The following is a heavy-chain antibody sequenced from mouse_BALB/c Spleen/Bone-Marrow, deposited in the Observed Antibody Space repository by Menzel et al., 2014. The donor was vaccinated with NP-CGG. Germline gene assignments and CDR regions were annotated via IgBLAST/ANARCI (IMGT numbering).Heavy chain of an antibody. Sequence: VQLQESGAVLVRPGSSVKISCKASGYAFSIYWMNWAKQRPGQGLEWIGQIYPGDDDTDYNGKFKGKATLTADRSSSTAYMQLNSLTPKDSAVYFYARGGISIDYWGQGTTLTVSS. J-gene: IGHJ2*01. CDR1: GYAFSIYW. CDR2: IYPGDDDT. V-gene: IGHV1-80*01. CDR3: ARGGISIDY.